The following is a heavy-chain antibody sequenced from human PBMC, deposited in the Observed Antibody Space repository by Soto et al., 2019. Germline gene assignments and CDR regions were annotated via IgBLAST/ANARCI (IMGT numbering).Heavy chain of an antibody. V-gene: IGHV1-8*01. D-gene: IGHD2-15*01. Sequence: QVQLVQSGAEVKKPGASVKVSCKASGYTFTSYDINWVRQATGQGLEWMGWMNPNSGNTGYAQKFQGRGTMTRNTSISTAYMELSSLRSEDTAVYYCASQRDIVVVVAATSAFDIWGQGTMVTVSS. CDR2: MNPNSGNT. CDR3: ASQRDIVVVVAATSAFDI. J-gene: IGHJ3*02. CDR1: GYTFTSYD.